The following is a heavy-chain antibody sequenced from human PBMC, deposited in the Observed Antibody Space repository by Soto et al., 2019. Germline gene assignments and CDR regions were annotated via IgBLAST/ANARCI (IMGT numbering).Heavy chain of an antibody. CDR3: ARHRYLDY. V-gene: IGHV4-59*08. Sequence: PSETLSLTCTVSGGSIRSYYWSWIRQPPGKGLEWIGYIYYSGSTNYNPSLKSRVTISVDTSKNQFSLKLSSVTAADTAVYYCARHRYLDYWGQGTLVTSPQ. J-gene: IGHJ4*02. CDR1: GGSIRSYY. CDR2: IYYSGST.